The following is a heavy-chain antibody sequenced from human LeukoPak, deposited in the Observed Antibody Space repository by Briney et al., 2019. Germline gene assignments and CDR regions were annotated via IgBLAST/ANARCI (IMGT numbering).Heavy chain of an antibody. V-gene: IGHV1-46*01. CDR1: GYTFTSYY. Sequence: VASVKVSCKASGYTFTSYYMHWVRQAPGQGLEWMGIINPSGGSTSYAQKFQGRATMTKDTSTSTVYMELSSLRSEDTAVYYCARTDTEYYYDSSGYRDYWGQGTLVTVSS. J-gene: IGHJ4*02. CDR3: ARTDTEYYYDSSGYRDY. D-gene: IGHD3-22*01. CDR2: INPSGGST.